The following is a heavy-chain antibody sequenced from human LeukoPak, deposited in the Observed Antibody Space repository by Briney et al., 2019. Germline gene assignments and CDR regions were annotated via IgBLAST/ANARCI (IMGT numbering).Heavy chain of an antibody. J-gene: IGHJ4*02. D-gene: IGHD3-22*01. CDR3: ARGTYYYDSSGYYYRLDYFDY. CDR1: GGSISSYY. Sequence: RASETLSLTCTVSGGSISSYYWSWIRQPPGKGLEWIGYIYYSGSTNYNPSLKSRVTISVDTSKNQFSLKLSSVTAADTAVYYCARGTYYYDSSGYYYRLDYFDYWGQGTLVTVSS. V-gene: IGHV4-59*01. CDR2: IYYSGST.